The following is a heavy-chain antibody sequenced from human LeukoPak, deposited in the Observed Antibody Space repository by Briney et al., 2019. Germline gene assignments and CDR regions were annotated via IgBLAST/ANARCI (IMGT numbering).Heavy chain of an antibody. CDR1: DGSISNYC. J-gene: IGHJ4*02. CDR3: AGDTYGFDY. V-gene: IGHV4-59*01. Sequence: SETLSLTCTVSDGSISNYCWNWIRQPPGKGLEWIGYIYYSGNTFYNPSLKSRVTMSIDTSKNQFSLKLTSVTAADSAVYYCAGDTYGFDYWGQGTLVTVSS. CDR2: IYYSGNT. D-gene: IGHD3-10*01.